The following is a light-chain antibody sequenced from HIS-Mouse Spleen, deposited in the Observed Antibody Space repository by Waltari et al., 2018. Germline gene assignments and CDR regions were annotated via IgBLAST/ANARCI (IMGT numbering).Light chain of an antibody. V-gene: IGLV2-11*01. Sequence: QSALTQPRSVSGSPGQSVTISCTGTSSDVGGYNYVSWYQQHPGKAPKLMIYDVSKRPSGVHDRVSGSKSGNTASLTISGLQAEDEADYYCCSYAGSYTPWVFGGGTKLTVL. CDR2: DVS. J-gene: IGLJ3*02. CDR1: SSDVGGYNY. CDR3: CSYAGSYTPWV.